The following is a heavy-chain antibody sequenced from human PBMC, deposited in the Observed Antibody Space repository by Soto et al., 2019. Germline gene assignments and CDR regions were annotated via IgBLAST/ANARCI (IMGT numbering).Heavy chain of an antibody. J-gene: IGHJ4*02. V-gene: IGHV3-48*01. CDR1: GFRFSDYS. Sequence: GGSLRLSCAASGFRFSDYSMNWVRQAPGRGLEWVSYISSSSFTIHYADSVEGRFAISRDNAKNSLYLQMNSLRAEDTAVYYSARDYNDFWSGHLDYWGQGALVTVSS. CDR3: ARDYNDFWSGHLDY. D-gene: IGHD3-3*01. CDR2: ISSSSFTI.